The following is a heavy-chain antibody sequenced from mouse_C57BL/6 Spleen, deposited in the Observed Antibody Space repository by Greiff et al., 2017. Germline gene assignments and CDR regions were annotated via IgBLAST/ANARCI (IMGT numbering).Heavy chain of an antibody. CDR3: ARCDYYDYDGYYFDY. CDR1: GYTFTSYW. Sequence: VQLQQPGAELVKPGASVKMSCKASGYTFTSYWITWVKQRPGQGLEWIGDIYPGSGSTNYNEKFKSKATLTVTTSSSTAYMQLSSLTTEDSAVYYCARCDYYDYDGYYFDYWGQGTTLTVSS. V-gene: IGHV1-55*01. D-gene: IGHD2-4*01. CDR2: IYPGSGST. J-gene: IGHJ2*01.